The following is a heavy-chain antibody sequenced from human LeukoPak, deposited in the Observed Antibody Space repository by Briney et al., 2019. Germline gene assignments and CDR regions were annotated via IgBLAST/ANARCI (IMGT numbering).Heavy chain of an antibody. V-gene: IGHV4-59*08. CDR1: GGSISSYY. J-gene: IGHJ5*02. D-gene: IGHD3-10*01. CDR3: ARGTMVRGFRMYNWFDP. CDR2: IYYSGST. Sequence: SETLSLTCAVSGGSISSYYWSWIRQPPGKGLEWIGYIYYSGSTNYNPSLKSRVTISVDTSKNQSSLKLSSVTAADTAVYYCARGTMVRGFRMYNWFDPWGQGTLVTVSS.